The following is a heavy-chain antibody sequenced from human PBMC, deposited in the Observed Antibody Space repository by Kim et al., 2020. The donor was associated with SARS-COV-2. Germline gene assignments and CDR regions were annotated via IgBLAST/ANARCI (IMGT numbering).Heavy chain of an antibody. CDR1: GGSVSSGSYY. CDR3: ARDRHEEPGSGSYYNVNGYYYYGMDV. CDR2: IYYSGST. D-gene: IGHD3-10*01. V-gene: IGHV4-61*01. Sequence: SQTLSLTCTVSGGSVSSGSYYWGWIRQPPGKGLEWIGYIYYSGSTNYNPSLKSRVTISVDTSKNQFSLKLSSVTAADTAVYYCARDRHEEPGSGSYYNVNGYYYYGMDVWGQGTTVTVSS. J-gene: IGHJ6*02.